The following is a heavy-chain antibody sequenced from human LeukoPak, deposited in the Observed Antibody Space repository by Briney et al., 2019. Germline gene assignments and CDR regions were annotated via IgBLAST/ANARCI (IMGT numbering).Heavy chain of an antibody. CDR2: ISSSSSTI. CDR1: GFTFSSYS. D-gene: IGHD3-22*01. J-gene: IGHJ4*02. CDR3: ATAYYYDRSGYYQAFDY. Sequence: GGSLRLSCAASGFTFSSYSMNWVRQAPGKGLEWVSYISSSSSTIYYADSVKGRFTISRDNAKNSLYLQMNSLRAEDTAVYYCATAYYYDRSGYYQAFDYWGQGTLVTVSS. V-gene: IGHV3-48*04.